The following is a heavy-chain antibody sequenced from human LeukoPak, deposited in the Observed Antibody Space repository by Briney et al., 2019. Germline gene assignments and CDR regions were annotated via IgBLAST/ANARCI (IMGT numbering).Heavy chain of an antibody. J-gene: IGHJ4*02. CDR2: IRSKANSYAT. CDR1: GFTFSGSA. CDR3: TRHKDCSSTSCYSDGYNPPTDY. V-gene: IGHV3-73*01. D-gene: IGHD2-2*01. Sequence: GGSLRLSCAASGFTFSGSAMHWVRQASGKGLEWVGHIRSKANSYATAYAASVKGRFTISRDDSKNTAYLQMNSLKTEDTAVYYCTRHKDCSSTSCYSDGYNPPTDYWGQGTLVTVSS.